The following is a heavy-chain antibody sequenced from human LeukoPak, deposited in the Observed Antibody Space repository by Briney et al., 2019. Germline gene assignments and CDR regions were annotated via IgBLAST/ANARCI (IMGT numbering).Heavy chain of an antibody. J-gene: IGHJ4*02. D-gene: IGHD4-11*01. CDR1: GGSISSYY. V-gene: IGHV4-59*08. CDR2: IYYSGST. Sequence: SSETQSLTCTVSGGSISSYYWSWIRQPPGKGLEWIGYIYYSGSTNYNPSLKSRVTISVDTSKNQFSLKLSSVTAADTAVYYCARLEDDYSNRGAFDYWGQGTLVTVSS. CDR3: ARLEDDYSNRGAFDY.